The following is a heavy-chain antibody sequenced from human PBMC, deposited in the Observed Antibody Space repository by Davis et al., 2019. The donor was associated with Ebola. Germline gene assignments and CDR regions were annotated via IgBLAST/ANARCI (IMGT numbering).Heavy chain of an antibody. CDR3: ARDRHNWKNGMDV. D-gene: IGHD1-20*01. CDR2: ISGSGGST. Sequence: GESLKISCAASGFTFSSYAMSWVRQAPGKGLEWVSAISGSGGSTYYADSVKGRFTISRDNAKNSLYLQMNSLRAEDTAVYYCARDRHNWKNGMDVWGQGTTVTVSS. J-gene: IGHJ6*02. V-gene: IGHV3-23*01. CDR1: GFTFSSYA.